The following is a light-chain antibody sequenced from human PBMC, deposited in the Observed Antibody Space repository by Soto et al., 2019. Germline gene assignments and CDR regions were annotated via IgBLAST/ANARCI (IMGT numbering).Light chain of an antibody. CDR1: SSDVCGYNY. V-gene: IGLV2-8*01. CDR2: EVN. CDR3: SSYGGYXNVV. Sequence: QSSLSQPPSASGSPVQSVTISCAGTSSDVCGYNYVSWFQQHPGKATKLIIHEVNHRPSGVHDRFSGSKSGNTASLTVSGLQAEDEGTYYCSSYGGYXNVVVGTETKVXV. J-gene: IGLJ1*01.